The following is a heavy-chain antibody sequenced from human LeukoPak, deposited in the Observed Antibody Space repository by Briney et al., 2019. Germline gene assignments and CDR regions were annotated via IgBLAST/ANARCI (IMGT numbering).Heavy chain of an antibody. D-gene: IGHD3-22*01. CDR1: GYTFTSYA. Sequence: ASVKVSCKASGYTFTSYAVHWVRQAPGQRLEWMGWINAGNGNTKYSQKFQGRVTITRDTSASTAYMELSSLRSEDTAVYYCARGRGYYDSSGFGAFDIWGQGTMVTVSS. V-gene: IGHV1-3*01. J-gene: IGHJ3*02. CDR2: INAGNGNT. CDR3: ARGRGYYDSSGFGAFDI.